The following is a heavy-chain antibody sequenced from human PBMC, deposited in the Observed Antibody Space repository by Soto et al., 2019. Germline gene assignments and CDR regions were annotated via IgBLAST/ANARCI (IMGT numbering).Heavy chain of an antibody. CDR3: ARRHLPGGNTFYYDY. CDR2: ISHSGTT. V-gene: IGHV4-34*01. CDR1: GGSFSGNY. D-gene: IGHD2-15*01. Sequence: QVQLQQWGAGLLKPSEPLSLTCTVYGGSFSGNYWSWIRQPPGMGLEWIGEISHSGTTNYNPSLISRVTISVDTSKNQFSLKLSSVTAADTAIYYWARRHLPGGNTFYYDYWGQGTLVTVSS. J-gene: IGHJ4*02.